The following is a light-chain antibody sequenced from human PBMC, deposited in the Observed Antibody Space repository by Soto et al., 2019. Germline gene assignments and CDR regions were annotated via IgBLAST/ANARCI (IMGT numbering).Light chain of an antibody. V-gene: IGKV1-5*03. J-gene: IGKJ4*01. CDR2: QSS. Sequence: DIQMAQSPSTLSANVGDRVSITCRASQTISTWLAWYQQKPGKAPNLLIYQSSTLETGVPSRFSGSGSGTEFTLTISGLQPDDFATYYCQHYDNYPLTFGGGTKVEI. CDR1: QTISTW. CDR3: QHYDNYPLT.